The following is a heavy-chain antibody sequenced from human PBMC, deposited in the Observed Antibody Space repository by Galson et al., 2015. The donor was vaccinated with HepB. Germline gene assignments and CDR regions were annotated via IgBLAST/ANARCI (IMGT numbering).Heavy chain of an antibody. CDR1: GYTFTSYA. Sequence: SVKVSCKASGYTFTSYAMHWVRQAPGQRLEWMGWINAGNGNTKYSQKFQGRVTITRDTSASTAYMELSSLRSEDTAVYYCARAGPAYYDFWSGYPVDYWGQGTLVTVSS. CDR2: INAGNGNT. CDR3: ARAGPAYYDFWSGYPVDY. J-gene: IGHJ4*02. V-gene: IGHV1-3*01. D-gene: IGHD3-3*01.